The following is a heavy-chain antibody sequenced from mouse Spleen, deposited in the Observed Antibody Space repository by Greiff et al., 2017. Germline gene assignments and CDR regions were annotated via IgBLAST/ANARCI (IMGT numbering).Heavy chain of an antibody. V-gene: IGHV5-17*01. J-gene: IGHJ2*01. CDR1: GFTFSDYG. CDR3: ARSYYSNYYFDY. D-gene: IGHD2-5*01. Sequence: QVVESGGGLVKPGGSLKLSCAASGFTFSDYGMHWVRQAPEKGLEWVAYISSGSSTIYYADTVKGRFTISRDNAKNTLFLQMTSLRSEDTAMYYCARSYYSNYYFDYWGQGTTLTVSS. CDR2: ISSGSSTI.